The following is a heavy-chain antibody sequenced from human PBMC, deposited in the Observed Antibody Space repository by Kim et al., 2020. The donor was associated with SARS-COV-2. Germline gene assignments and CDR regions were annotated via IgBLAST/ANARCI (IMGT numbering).Heavy chain of an antibody. Sequence: GGSLRLSCAASGFTLRTYRISWVRQAPGKRGEWVARNTGDGSGGHYVYAVTGRVTLSRYSDKNTLYLQMRSMRTEDTAMYDCAALDAVHVFSGNWGQGTL. D-gene: IGHD6-19*01. CDR3: AALDAVHVFSGN. CDR2: NTGDGSGG. V-gene: IGHV3-7*01. J-gene: IGHJ4*02. CDR1: GFTLRTYR.